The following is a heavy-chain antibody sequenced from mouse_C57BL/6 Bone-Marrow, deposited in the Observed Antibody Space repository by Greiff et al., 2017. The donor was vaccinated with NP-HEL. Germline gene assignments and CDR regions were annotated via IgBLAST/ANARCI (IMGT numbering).Heavy chain of an antibody. D-gene: IGHD2-10*02. CDR2: INPNYGTT. Sequence: VQLQQSGPELVKPGASVKISCKASGYSFTDYNMNWVKQSNGKSLEWIGVINPNYGTTSYNQKFKGKATLTVDQSSSTAYMQLNSLTSENSAVYYCAIRGYGNYGWYFDVWGTGTTVTVSS. CDR1: GYSFTDYN. J-gene: IGHJ1*03. V-gene: IGHV1-39*01. CDR3: AIRGYGNYGWYFDV.